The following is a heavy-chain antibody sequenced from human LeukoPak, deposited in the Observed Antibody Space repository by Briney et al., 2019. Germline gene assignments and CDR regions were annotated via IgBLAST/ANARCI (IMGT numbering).Heavy chain of an antibody. D-gene: IGHD2-8*02. CDR2: IFPSGGEI. CDR1: GFTFSTFA. J-gene: IGHJ4*02. CDR3: ATYRQVLLPFES. V-gene: IGHV3-23*01. Sequence: GSLRLSCAASGFTFSTFAMIWVRQPPGKGLEWVSSIFPSGGEIHYADSARGRFTISRDNSKSTLSLQMNSLRAEDTAIYYCATYRQVLLPFESWGQGTLVTVSS.